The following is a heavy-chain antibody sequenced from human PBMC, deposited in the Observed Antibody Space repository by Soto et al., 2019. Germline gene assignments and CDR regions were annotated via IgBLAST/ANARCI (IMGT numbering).Heavy chain of an antibody. CDR3: AREYYGLLTGYYTDY. CDR2: ISGDGVTT. V-gene: IGHV3-74*01. J-gene: IGHJ4*02. Sequence: EAQLVESGGDLVQRGGSLRLSCAASGFPFSSYWMHWVRHTPGKGLDWVARISGDGVTTYYADSVTGRFTVSRDNAKNTLSLQISSLRAEDTAVYYCAREYYGLLTGYYTDYWGQGTLVSVSS. D-gene: IGHD3-9*01. CDR1: GFPFSSYW.